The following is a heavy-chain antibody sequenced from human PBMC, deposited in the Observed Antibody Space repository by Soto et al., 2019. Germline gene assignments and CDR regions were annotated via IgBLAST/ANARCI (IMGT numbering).Heavy chain of an antibody. Sequence: TLTVTCPVSGVSISSGGDYRSWIRQHPGKGLEWIGYIYYSGSTYYNPSLKSRVTISVDTSKNQFSLKLSSVTAADTAVYYCARDLPSRGPGWFDPWGQGTLVTVYS. CDR3: ARDLPSRGPGWFDP. CDR2: IYYSGST. V-gene: IGHV4-31*03. CDR1: GVSISSGGDY. J-gene: IGHJ5*02.